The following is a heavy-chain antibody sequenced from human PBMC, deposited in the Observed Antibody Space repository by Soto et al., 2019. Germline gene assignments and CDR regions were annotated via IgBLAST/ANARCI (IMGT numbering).Heavy chain of an antibody. CDR3: ARVGGGYYGSGSPYYYYYYYMDV. Sequence: SETLSLTCTVSGGSISSYYWSWIRQPPGKGLERIGYIYYSGSTNYNPSLKSRVTISVDTSKNQFSLKLSSVTAADTAVYYCARVGGGYYGSGSPYYYYYYYMDVWGKGTTVTVSS. J-gene: IGHJ6*03. CDR2: IYYSGST. V-gene: IGHV4-59*01. CDR1: GGSISSYY. D-gene: IGHD3-10*01.